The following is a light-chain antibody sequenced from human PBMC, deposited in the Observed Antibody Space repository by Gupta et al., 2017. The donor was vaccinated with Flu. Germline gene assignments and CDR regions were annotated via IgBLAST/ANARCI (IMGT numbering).Light chain of an antibody. CDR3: CSYAGSRTHVV. CDR1: SSDVGSYDL. V-gene: IGLV2-23*02. Sequence: QSALTQPASVSGSPGQSITISCIGSSSDVGSYDLVSWYQQHPGKAPKLIIHDVNKWPSGVSNRFSGSKSGNTTSLTISGLQAEDEADYYCCSYAGSRTHVVFGGGTKLTVL. CDR2: DVN. J-gene: IGLJ2*01.